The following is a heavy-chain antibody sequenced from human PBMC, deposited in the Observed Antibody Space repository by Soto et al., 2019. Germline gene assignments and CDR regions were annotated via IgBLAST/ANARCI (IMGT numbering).Heavy chain of an antibody. V-gene: IGHV3-33*01. CDR2: IWYDGSNK. J-gene: IGHJ5*02. Sequence: QVPLVESGGGVVQPGRSLRLSCAASGFTFSSYGMHWVRQAPGKGLEWVAVIWYDGSNKYYADSVKGRFTISRDNSKNTLYLQMNSLRAEDTAVYYCAREVSGSGAGTSWFDPWGQGTLVTVSS. CDR3: AREVSGSGAGTSWFDP. CDR1: GFTFSSYG. D-gene: IGHD6-19*01.